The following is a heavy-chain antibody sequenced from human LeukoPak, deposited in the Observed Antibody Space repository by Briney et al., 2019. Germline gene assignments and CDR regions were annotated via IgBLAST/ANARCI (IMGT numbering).Heavy chain of an antibody. CDR2: ISNNGGST. CDR3: ARAPSDCSGGSCYSGPLHFDY. J-gene: IGHJ4*02. D-gene: IGHD2-15*01. Sequence: PGGSLRLSCAASGFTFSAYTMQWVRQAPGKGLEYVSAISNNGGSTYYANSVKGRFTISRDNSKNTLYLQMNSLRAEDTAVYYCARAPSDCSGGSCYSGPLHFDYWGQGTLVTVSS. V-gene: IGHV3-64*01. CDR1: GFTFSAYT.